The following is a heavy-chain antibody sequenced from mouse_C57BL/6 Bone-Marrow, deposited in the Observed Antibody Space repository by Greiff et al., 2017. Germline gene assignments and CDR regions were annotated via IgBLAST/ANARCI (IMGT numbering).Heavy chain of an antibody. CDR3: TRGGEYGAVAY. CDR1: GFTFSSYA. D-gene: IGHD3-3*01. Sequence: EVMLVESGEGLVKPGGSLKLSCAASGFTFSSYAMSWVRQTPEKRLEWVAYISSGGDYIYYADTVKGRFTISRDNARNTLYLQMSSLKSEDTAMYYCTRGGEYGAVAYWGRGTVVTVTA. CDR2: ISSGGDYI. V-gene: IGHV5S21*01. J-gene: IGHJ3*01.